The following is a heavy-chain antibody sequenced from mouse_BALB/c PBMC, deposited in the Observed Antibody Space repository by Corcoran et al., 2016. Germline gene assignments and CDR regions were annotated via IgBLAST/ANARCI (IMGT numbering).Heavy chain of an antibody. Sequence: DVQLQESGPGLVKPSQSLSLTCSVTGYSITSGYYWNWIRQFPGNKLEWMGYISYDGSNNYNPSLKNRISITLDTSKNQFFLKLNSVTTEDTATYYCARSWLRRNYYAMDYWGQGTSVTVSS. D-gene: IGHD2-2*01. J-gene: IGHJ4*01. CDR2: ISYDGSN. CDR1: GYSITSGYY. V-gene: IGHV3-6*02. CDR3: ARSWLRRNYYAMDY.